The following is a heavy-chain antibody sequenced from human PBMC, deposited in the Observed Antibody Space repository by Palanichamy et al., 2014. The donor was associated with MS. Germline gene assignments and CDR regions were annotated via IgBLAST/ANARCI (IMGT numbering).Heavy chain of an antibody. J-gene: IGHJ4*02. CDR3: ARDKAPGYFDY. CDR2: TDNDGSAT. CDR1: GSTFSGYW. Sequence: EVQLVESGGDVVQPGGSLRLSCAASGSTFSGYWMHWVRQAPGKGLIWVARTDNDGSATSYADSVKGRFTVSRDNAKNTLYLEMNSLSAEDTAVYFCARDKAPGYFDYWGQGTLVTVSS. D-gene: IGHD6-13*01. V-gene: IGHV3-74*01.